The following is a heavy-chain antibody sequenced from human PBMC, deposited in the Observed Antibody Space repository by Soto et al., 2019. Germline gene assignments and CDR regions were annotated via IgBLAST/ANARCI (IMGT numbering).Heavy chain of an antibody. Sequence: GGSLRLSCAASGFTFSSYDMHWVRQATGKGLEWVSAIGTAGDTYYPGSVKGRFTISIENAKNSLYLQMNSLRAGDTAVYYCARASSGYSSRDHYYYYGMDGWGQGTTGTVSS. D-gene: IGHD6-13*01. CDR3: ARASSGYSSRDHYYYYGMDG. J-gene: IGHJ6*02. V-gene: IGHV3-13*01. CDR1: GFTFSSYD. CDR2: IGTAGDT.